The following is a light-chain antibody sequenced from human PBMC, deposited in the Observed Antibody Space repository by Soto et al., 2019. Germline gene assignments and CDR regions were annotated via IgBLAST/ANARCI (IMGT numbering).Light chain of an antibody. CDR1: QSISTY. CDR3: QQSHRTPYT. J-gene: IGKJ2*01. CDR2: TAS. Sequence: DIQMTQSPSSLSASVGDRVTITCRASQSISTYLNWYQQKPGKAPNLLIYTASTLQTGVPSRFTGSGSGTDFTLTVTKMQPEDLATYYCQQSHRTPYTFGQWTKVDIK. V-gene: IGKV1-39*01.